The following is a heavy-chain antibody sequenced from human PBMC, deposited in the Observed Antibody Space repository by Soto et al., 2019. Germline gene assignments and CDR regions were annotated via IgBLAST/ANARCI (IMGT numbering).Heavy chain of an antibody. CDR1: GYSVTSGAY. CDR2: VYLSGHT. CDR3: ASARIVVSATTVDC. Sequence: SETLSLACPVSGYSVTSGAYWGWFLQHPEKGLEWIGSVYLSGHTYHNPSLMSRVTISIDTSKNQFSLKLTSVTAAYTAVYYCASARIVVSATTVDCWGLGTLVTVSS. J-gene: IGHJ4*02. V-gene: IGHV4-38-2*01. D-gene: IGHD2-21*01.